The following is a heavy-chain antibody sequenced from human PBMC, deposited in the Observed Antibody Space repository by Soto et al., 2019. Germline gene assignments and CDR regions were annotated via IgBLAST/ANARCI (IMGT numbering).Heavy chain of an antibody. V-gene: IGHV5-51*01. CDR1: GYSFSSSW. J-gene: IGHJ4*02. D-gene: IGHD6-13*01. CDR3: ARHAGNSWKGDYFDY. CDR2: IDPNDSQT. Sequence: GESLKISCQASGYSFSSSWIGWVRQMPGKGLEWMGIIDPNDSQTIYSPSFQGQVTISADKSIDTAYLEWSSLKTSDTAMYYCARHAGNSWKGDYFDYWGQGALVTVSS.